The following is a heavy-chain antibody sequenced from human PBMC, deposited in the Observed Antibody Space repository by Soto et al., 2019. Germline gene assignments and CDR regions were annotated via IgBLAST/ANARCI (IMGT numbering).Heavy chain of an antibody. J-gene: IGHJ4*02. CDR1: GFTFSSYE. D-gene: IGHD5-18*01. V-gene: IGHV3-48*03. CDR3: AGGCGSRGYSYGIGY. Sequence: PGGSLRLSCAASGFTFSSYEMNWVRQAPGKGLEWVSYISSSGSTIYYADSVKGRFTISRDNAKNSLYLQMNSLRAEDTAVYYCAGGCGSRGYSYGIGYWGQGTLVTVSS. CDR2: ISSSGSTI.